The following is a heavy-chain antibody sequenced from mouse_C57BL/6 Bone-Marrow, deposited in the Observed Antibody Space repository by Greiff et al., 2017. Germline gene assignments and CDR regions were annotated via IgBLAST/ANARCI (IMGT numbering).Heavy chain of an antibody. CDR2: IYPGSGST. CDR1: GYTFTSYW. Sequence: QVQLQQSGAELVKPGASVKMSCKASGYTFTSYWITWVKQRPGQGLEWIGDIYPGSGSTNYNEKFKSKATLTVDTSSSTAYMQLSSLTSEDSAVYYCAREGGKGNAMDYWGQGTSVTVSS. V-gene: IGHV1-55*01. J-gene: IGHJ4*01. D-gene: IGHD2-1*01. CDR3: AREGGKGNAMDY.